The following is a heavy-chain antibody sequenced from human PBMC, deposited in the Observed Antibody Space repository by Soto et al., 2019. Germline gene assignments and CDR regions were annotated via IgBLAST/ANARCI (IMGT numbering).Heavy chain of an antibody. CDR3: ARDGAYCSGTGCSDYYHYMDV. CDR2: ISSSSAYI. CDR1: GFTFRDYN. J-gene: IGHJ6*03. D-gene: IGHD2-2*01. V-gene: IGHV3-21*01. Sequence: EVQVLESGGGLVKPAGSLRLSCAASGFTFRDYNMIWVRQAPGKGLEWVSSISSSSAYIYYADSLKGRFTVSRDNAKNSLYLQMNRLRAEDTAVYYCARDGAYCSGTGCSDYYHYMDVWGKGTTVTVSS.